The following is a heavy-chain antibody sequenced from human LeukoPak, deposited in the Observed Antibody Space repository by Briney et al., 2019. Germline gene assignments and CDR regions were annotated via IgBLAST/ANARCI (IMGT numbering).Heavy chain of an antibody. V-gene: IGHV1-58*01. Sequence: SVKVSCKASGFTFTSSAVQWVRQARGQRLEGIGWIVVGSGNTNYPQKFQERVTITRDMSTSTAYMELSRLRSEDTAVYYCAAPNTHSSSTPDAFDIWGQGTMVTVSS. CDR1: GFTFTSSA. J-gene: IGHJ3*02. CDR3: AAPNTHSSSTPDAFDI. D-gene: IGHD6-6*01. CDR2: IVVGSGNT.